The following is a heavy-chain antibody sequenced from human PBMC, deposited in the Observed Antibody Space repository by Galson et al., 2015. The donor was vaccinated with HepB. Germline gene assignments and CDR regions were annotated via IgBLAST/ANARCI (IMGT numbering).Heavy chain of an antibody. CDR2: ITSSSYYI. CDR1: GFSFSSYT. J-gene: IGHJ4*02. V-gene: IGHV3-21*01. CDR3: ARGTAVAGAIDY. D-gene: IGHD6-19*01. Sequence: LRLSCAASGFSFSSYTMNWVRQAPGKGLEWVSSITSSSYYIYYADSVKGRFTISRDNAKNSLYLQMNSLRAEDTAVYYCARGTAVAGAIDYWGQGTLVTVSS.